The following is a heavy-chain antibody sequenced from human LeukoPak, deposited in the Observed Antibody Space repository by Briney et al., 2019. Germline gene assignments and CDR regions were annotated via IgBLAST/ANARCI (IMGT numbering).Heavy chain of an antibody. J-gene: IGHJ4*02. CDR3: ARTPYSSSWYYFDY. D-gene: IGHD6-13*01. Sequence: ASVKVSCKASGYTFTGYYMHWVRQAPGQGLEWMGWINPNSGGTNYAQKFQGRVTMTRDTSIRTAYMELSRLRSDDTAVYYCARTPYSSSWYYFDYWGQGTLVTVSS. CDR1: GYTFTGYY. V-gene: IGHV1-2*02. CDR2: INPNSGGT.